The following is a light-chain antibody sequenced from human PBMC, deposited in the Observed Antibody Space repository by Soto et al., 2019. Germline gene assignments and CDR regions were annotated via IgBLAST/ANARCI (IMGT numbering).Light chain of an antibody. CDR3: QHYNIWPPLYT. Sequence: EIVLTQSPAILSASPGERATLSCRASQTVSDNLAWYQQKPGQSPSLLIYGAATRATDIPVRYSGSGSGTEFTLTISSLQSEDFAVYYCQHYNIWPPLYTFGQGTKL. J-gene: IGKJ2*01. CDR2: GAA. CDR1: QTVSDN. V-gene: IGKV3-15*01.